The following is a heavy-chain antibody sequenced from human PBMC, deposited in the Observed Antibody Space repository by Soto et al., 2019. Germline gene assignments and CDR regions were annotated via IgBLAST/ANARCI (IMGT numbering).Heavy chain of an antibody. V-gene: IGHV4-4*02. J-gene: IGHJ5*02. CDR1: GDSIIGTHW. CDR3: ARHGQLYNSGWYLNWFDP. CDR2: THHSRGT. D-gene: IGHD6-19*01. Sequence: PSETLSLTCAVSGDSIIGTHWWSWVRRPPGKGLEFIGETHHSRGTNYNPSLRSRVTMSLDKSKNQFSLKLSSVTAADTAVYYCARHGQLYNSGWYLNWFDPWGQGTLVTVSS.